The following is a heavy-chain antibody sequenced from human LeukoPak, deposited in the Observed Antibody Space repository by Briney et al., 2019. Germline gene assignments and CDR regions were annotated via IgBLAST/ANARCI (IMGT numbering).Heavy chain of an antibody. V-gene: IGHV3-23*01. Sequence: PGGSLRLSCAASGFTFSSYAMSWVRQAPGKGLEWVSGISSNGASTYYVDSVKGRFTISRDNSKNTLFLQMNSLRAEDTAVYYCANWPYGDQLLYRSVYWGQGTLVTVSS. CDR1: GFTFSSYA. D-gene: IGHD2-2*02. CDR3: ANWPYGDQLLYRSVY. CDR2: ISSNGAST. J-gene: IGHJ4*02.